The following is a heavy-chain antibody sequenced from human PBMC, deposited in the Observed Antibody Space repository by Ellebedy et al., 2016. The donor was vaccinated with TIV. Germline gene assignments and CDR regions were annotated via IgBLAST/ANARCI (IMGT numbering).Heavy chain of an antibody. CDR1: GFTFDDYA. V-gene: IGHV3-9*01. Sequence: GGSLRLSCAASGFTFDDYAMHWVRQAPGKGLEWVSGISWNSGSIGYADSVKGRFTISRDNAKNSLYLQMNSLRAEDTALYYCAKSRLAVAGTDAFDIWGQGTMVTVSS. D-gene: IGHD6-19*01. J-gene: IGHJ3*02. CDR3: AKSRLAVAGTDAFDI. CDR2: ISWNSGSI.